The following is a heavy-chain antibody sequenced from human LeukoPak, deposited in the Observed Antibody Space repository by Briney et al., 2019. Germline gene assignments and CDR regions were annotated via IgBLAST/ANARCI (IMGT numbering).Heavy chain of an antibody. D-gene: IGHD3-10*01. CDR3: ARGGYYGSGNDFRFDP. Sequence: SETLSLTCSVSGYSISSGYYWGWIRQSPGKGLECIGYIRYTGSTNYNPSLKSRVTISVETSKNQFSLKLKSVTAADTAVYYCARGGYYGSGNDFRFDPWGQGTLVTVSS. CDR1: GYSISSGYY. CDR2: IRYTGST. J-gene: IGHJ5*02. V-gene: IGHV4-61*01.